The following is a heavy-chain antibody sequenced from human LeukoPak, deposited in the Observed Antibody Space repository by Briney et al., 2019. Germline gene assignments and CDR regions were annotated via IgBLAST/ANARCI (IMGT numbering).Heavy chain of an antibody. CDR3: ARRRKYGSSGYYYDFDY. Sequence: GASVKVSCKASGYTFTSYGISWVRQAPGQGLEWMGWISAYNGNTNYAQKLQGRVTMTTDTSTSTPYMELRSLISDDTAVYYCARRRKYGSSGYYYDFDYWGQGTLVTVSS. V-gene: IGHV1-18*01. D-gene: IGHD3-22*01. CDR1: GYTFTSYG. J-gene: IGHJ4*02. CDR2: ISAYNGNT.